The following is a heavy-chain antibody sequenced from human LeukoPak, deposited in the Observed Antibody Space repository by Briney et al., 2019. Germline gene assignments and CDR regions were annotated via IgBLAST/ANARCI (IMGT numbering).Heavy chain of an antibody. CDR1: GFTFSSYT. CDR2: ISSTSSYI. Sequence: GGSLRLSCAASGFTFSSYTMNWVRQAPGKGLEWVSSISSTSSYIYYTDSVKGRFTISRDNAKNSLYLQMNSLRAEDTAVYYCARGITMVRGVTQVLHHRKYNWFDPWGQGTLVTVSS. CDR3: ARGITMVRGVTQVLHHRKYNWFDP. D-gene: IGHD3-10*01. V-gene: IGHV3-21*01. J-gene: IGHJ5*02.